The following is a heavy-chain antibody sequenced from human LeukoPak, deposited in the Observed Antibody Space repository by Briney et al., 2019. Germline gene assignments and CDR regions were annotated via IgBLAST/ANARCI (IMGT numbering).Heavy chain of an antibody. D-gene: IGHD1-7*01. V-gene: IGHV3-74*01. CDR2: INPDGSTI. CDR3: ATAGNYRFDY. CDR1: GITFSSYA. J-gene: IGHJ4*02. Sequence: GGCLRLSCAASGITFSSYAMSWVRPAPGRGLGWVSRINPDGSTINYADSVKGRFTISRDNAKNTLYLQMNSLRAEDTAVYYCATAGNYRFDYWGQGTLVTVSS.